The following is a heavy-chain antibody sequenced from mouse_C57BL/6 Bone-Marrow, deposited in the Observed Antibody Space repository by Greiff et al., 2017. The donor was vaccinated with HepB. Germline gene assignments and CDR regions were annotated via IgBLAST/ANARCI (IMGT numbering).Heavy chain of an antibody. CDR1: GYTFPSYD. V-gene: IGHV1-85*01. CDR2: IYPRDGST. Sequence: QVQLKQSGPELVKPGASVKLSCKASGYTFPSYDINWVKQRPGQGLEWIGWIYPRDGSTKYNEKFKGKATLTVDPSSSTAYMELHSLTSEDSAVYFCARSSYYYGKGGFDYWGQGTTLTVSS. J-gene: IGHJ2*01. CDR3: ARSSYYYGKGGFDY. D-gene: IGHD1-1*01.